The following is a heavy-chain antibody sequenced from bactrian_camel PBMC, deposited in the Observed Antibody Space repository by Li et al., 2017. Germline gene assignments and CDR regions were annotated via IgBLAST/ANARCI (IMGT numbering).Heavy chain of an antibody. J-gene: IGHJ4*01. Sequence: HVQLVESGGGSVQAGGSLKLSCVVSGYKSYYMAWFRQPPGNEREAVAFIDTSGGTNYAYSVAGRFTISKDNAKNTLYLQMNSLKPEDTAMYYCAADRLRCLTPNWDGEYTYWAQGTQVTVS. V-gene: IGHV3S53*01. CDR1: GYKSYY. CDR2: IDTSGGT. CDR3: AADRLRCLTPNWDGEYTY. D-gene: IGHD8*01.